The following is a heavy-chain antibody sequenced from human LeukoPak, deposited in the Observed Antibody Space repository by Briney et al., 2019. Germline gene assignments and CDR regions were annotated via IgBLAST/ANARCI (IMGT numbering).Heavy chain of an antibody. V-gene: IGHV1-18*01. CDR1: GYTFTSYG. D-gene: IGHD3-16*02. Sequence: GASVKVSCKASGYTFTSYGISWVRQAPGQGLEWMGWISAYNGNTNYAQKLQGRVTMTTDTSTSTAYMELRSLRSDDTAVYYCARSAYYDYVWGSYRYTFDYWGQGTLVTVSS. J-gene: IGHJ4*02. CDR2: ISAYNGNT. CDR3: ARSAYYDYVWGSYRYTFDY.